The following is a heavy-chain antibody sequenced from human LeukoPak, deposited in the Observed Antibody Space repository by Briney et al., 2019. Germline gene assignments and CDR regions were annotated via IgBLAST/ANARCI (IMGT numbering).Heavy chain of an antibody. CDR1: GGSFSGYY. V-gene: IGHV4-34*01. J-gene: IGHJ4*02. D-gene: IGHD4-17*01. CDR2: IYYTGRT. Sequence: KTSGTLSLTCAFYGGSFSGYYWSWIRQPPGKGLDWIGSIYYTGRTYYNPSLKSRVTISVDTSKNQFSLKLSSVTAADTAVYYCARLYFYADAMRDNWGQGTLVTVSS. CDR3: ARLYFYADAMRDN.